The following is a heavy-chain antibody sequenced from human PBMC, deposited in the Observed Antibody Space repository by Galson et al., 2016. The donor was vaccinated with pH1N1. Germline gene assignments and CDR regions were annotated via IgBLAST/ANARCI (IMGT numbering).Heavy chain of an antibody. Sequence: SLRLSCAASGFTFSSFTMNWVRQFPGKGLEWVSSITSTGRYIYYADSLKGRFTLSRANAKDSLYLQMNSLIAEDTAVYFCARERPTTNIYDAFDIWGQGTVVTVSS. J-gene: IGHJ3*02. CDR1: GFTFSSFT. V-gene: IGHV3-21*01. D-gene: IGHD2-8*01. CDR3: ARERPTTNIYDAFDI. CDR2: ITSTGRYI.